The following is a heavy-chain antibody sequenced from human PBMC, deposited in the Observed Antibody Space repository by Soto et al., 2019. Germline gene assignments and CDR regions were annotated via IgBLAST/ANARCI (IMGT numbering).Heavy chain of an antibody. V-gene: IGHV4-31*03. CDR3: ARDRHNNFFDP. CDR2: IYYSGST. J-gene: IGHJ5*02. Sequence: QVQLQESGPGLVKPSQTLSLTCTVSGASMSSGGYYWTWIRQSPGKGLEWIGYIYYSGSTYYNPSLEGRVAISLYTSRSPFSLTLHSVTAADTAIYYCARDRHNNFFDPWGQGTLLTVSS. CDR1: GASMSSGGYY. D-gene: IGHD6-6*01.